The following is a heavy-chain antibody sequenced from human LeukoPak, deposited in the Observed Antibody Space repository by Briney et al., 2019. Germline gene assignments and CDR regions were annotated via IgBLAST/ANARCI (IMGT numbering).Heavy chain of an antibody. CDR2: IYSGGST. Sequence: PGGSLRLSCAASEFSVGSNYMTWVRQAPGKGLEWVSLIYSGGSTYYADSVKGRFTISRDNSKNTLYLQMNSLRAEDTAVYYCARGVGNFRYYFDYWGQGTLVTVSS. J-gene: IGHJ4*02. CDR3: ARGVGNFRYYFDY. CDR1: EFSVGSNY. V-gene: IGHV3-66*01. D-gene: IGHD2/OR15-2a*01.